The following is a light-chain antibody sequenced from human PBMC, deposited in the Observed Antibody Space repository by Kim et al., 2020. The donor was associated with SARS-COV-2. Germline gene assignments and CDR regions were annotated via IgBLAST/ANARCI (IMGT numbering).Light chain of an antibody. Sequence: DIQMTQSPSTLSASGGDRVTITCRASQSISGWLAWYQQKPGKAPKLLIYKASSLESGVPSRFSGSGSGTEFTLSVSSLQPGDFATYYCQQYNSYPWTFGQGTKVDIK. J-gene: IGKJ1*01. CDR1: QSISGW. CDR3: QQYNSYPWT. V-gene: IGKV1-5*03. CDR2: KAS.